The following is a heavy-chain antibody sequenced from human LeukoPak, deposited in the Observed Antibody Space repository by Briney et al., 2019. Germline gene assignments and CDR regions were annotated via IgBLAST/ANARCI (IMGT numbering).Heavy chain of an antibody. CDR3: ARAGYCSSTSCRYNGAWFDP. D-gene: IGHD2-2*01. CDR1: GGSISSYY. CDR2: IYYSGST. Sequence: SETLSLTCTVSGGSISSYYWSWIRQPPGKGLEWIGYIYYSGSTNYNPSLKSRVTISVDTSKNQLSLKLSSVTAADTAVYYCARAGYCSSTSCRYNGAWFDPWGQGTLVTVSS. J-gene: IGHJ5*02. V-gene: IGHV4-59*01.